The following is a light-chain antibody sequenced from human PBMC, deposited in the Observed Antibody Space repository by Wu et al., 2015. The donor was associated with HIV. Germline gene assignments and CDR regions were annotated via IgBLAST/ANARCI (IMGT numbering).Light chain of an antibody. J-gene: IGKJ4*01. CDR2: DAS. Sequence: EIVLTQSPATLSLSPGDRATLSCRASQSIGNYLAWYQQKPGQTPRLLFFDASNRATGIPPRFSGRGSETDFTLTISSLESEDSAIYYCQHYNKIPPLTFGGGTKVEIK. CDR1: QSIGNY. CDR3: QHYNKIPPLT. V-gene: IGKV3-11*01.